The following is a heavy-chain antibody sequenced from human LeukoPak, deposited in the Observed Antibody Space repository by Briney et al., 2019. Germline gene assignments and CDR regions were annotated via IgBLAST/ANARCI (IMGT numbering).Heavy chain of an antibody. CDR1: GFTFSSYE. V-gene: IGHV3-48*03. Sequence: GGSLRLSCAASGFTFSSYEMNWVRQAPGKGLEWVSYISSSGSTIYYADSVKGRFTISRDNAKNSLYLQMNSLRAEDTAVYYCARVNFDSSGYYHFDYWGQGTLVTVSS. CDR3: ARVNFDSSGYYHFDY. J-gene: IGHJ4*02. CDR2: ISSSGSTI. D-gene: IGHD3-22*01.